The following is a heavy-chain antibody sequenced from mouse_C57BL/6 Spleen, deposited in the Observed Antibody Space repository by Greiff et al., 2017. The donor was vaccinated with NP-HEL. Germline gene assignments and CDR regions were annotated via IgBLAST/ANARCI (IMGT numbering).Heavy chain of an antibody. CDR2: ISSGGSYT. J-gene: IGHJ4*01. CDR3: ARQGRGGSSYDAMDY. Sequence: DVKLVESGGDLVKPGGSLKLSCAASGFTFSSYGMSWVRQTPDKRLEWVATISSGGSYTYYPDSVKGRFTISRDNAKNTLYLQMSSLKSEDTAMYYCARQGRGGSSYDAMDYWGQGTSVTVSS. CDR1: GFTFSSYG. D-gene: IGHD1-1*01. V-gene: IGHV5-6*02.